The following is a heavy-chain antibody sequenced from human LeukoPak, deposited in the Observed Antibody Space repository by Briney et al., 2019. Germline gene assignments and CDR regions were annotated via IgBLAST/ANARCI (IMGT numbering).Heavy chain of an antibody. Sequence: GGSLRLSCAASGFTFSNYGIHWVRQAPGKGLEWVALISYDGSNTWYADSVKGRFTISRDNSKNTLYLKMTSLGAEDTAVYYCARGGITMIVVGFDYWGQGTLVTVSS. CDR1: GFTFSNYG. D-gene: IGHD3-22*01. CDR2: ISYDGSNT. J-gene: IGHJ4*02. CDR3: ARGGITMIVVGFDY. V-gene: IGHV3-30*04.